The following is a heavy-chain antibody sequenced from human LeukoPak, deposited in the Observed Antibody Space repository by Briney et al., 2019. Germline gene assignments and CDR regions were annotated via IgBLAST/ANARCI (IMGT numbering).Heavy chain of an antibody. CDR2: ISYDGSNK. V-gene: IGHV3-30-3*01. J-gene: IGHJ4*02. Sequence: GGSLRLSCAASGFTFSSYAMHWVRQAPGKGLEWVAVISYDGSNKYYADSVKGRFTISRDNSKNSLYLQMNSLRTEDTAVYYCASGRVTAVYWGQGTLVTVPS. D-gene: IGHD2-21*02. CDR3: ASGRVTAVY. CDR1: GFTFSSYA.